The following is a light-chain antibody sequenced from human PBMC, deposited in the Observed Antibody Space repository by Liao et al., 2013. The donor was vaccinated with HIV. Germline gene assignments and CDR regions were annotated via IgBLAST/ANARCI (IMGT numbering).Light chain of an antibody. V-gene: IGLV3-21*04. Sequence: SYVLTQSPSVSVAPGKTATISCGGDSIGSKSVHWYQHKPGQAPVLVILYDSDRPSGIPERFSGSNSGNTATLTISRVEAGDEADYYCQVWDSSTDWVFGGGTNLAVL. CDR3: QVWDSSTDWV. CDR1: SIGSKS. J-gene: IGLJ3*02. CDR2: YDS.